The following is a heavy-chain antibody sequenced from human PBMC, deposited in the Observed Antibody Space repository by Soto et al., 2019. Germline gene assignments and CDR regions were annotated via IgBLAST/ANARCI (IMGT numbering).Heavy chain of an antibody. V-gene: IGHV1-2*02. D-gene: IGHD1-1*01. J-gene: IGHJ4*02. CDR2: INPGSGDT. CDR1: GYSFTKYH. CDR3: ARVAGPKNARFDT. Sequence: QVQLVQSGAEVQKPGASVKVSCKASGYSFTKYHVHWVRQAPGQGLEWMGWINPGSGDTNQAQKFQGRVTMPGDASSPTTYMELNSLTSDDTAVYYCARVAGPKNARFDTWGQGALVTVSS.